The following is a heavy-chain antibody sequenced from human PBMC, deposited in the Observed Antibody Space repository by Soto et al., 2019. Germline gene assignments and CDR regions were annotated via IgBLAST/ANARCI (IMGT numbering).Heavy chain of an antibody. Sequence: QAQLVESGGGVVQPGRSLRLSCAASELPFTDYSMHWVRQTADKGLEWVAFISHDGRNKFYSDSVKGRFTISRDDSRSMLFLKMSGVTVEDTAIYYCAVDGVPTSSFRYYYFRFWGRGTLVTVSS. D-gene: IGHD3-9*01. CDR2: ISHDGRNK. V-gene: IGHV3-30*04. CDR3: AVDGVPTSSFRYYYFRF. J-gene: IGHJ4*02. CDR1: ELPFTDYS.